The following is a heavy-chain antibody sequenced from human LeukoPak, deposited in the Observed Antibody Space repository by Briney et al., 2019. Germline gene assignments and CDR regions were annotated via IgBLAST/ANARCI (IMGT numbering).Heavy chain of an antibody. CDR1: GFTFSSYW. CDR2: IKQDGSEK. Sequence: PGGSLRLSCAASGFTFSSYWMSWVRQAPGKGLEWVANIKQDGSEKYYVDSVKGRFTISRDNAKNSLYLQMNSLRAEDTAVYYCARDLRYFDSSGYYYPYYMDVWGKGTTVTVSS. V-gene: IGHV3-7*01. D-gene: IGHD3-22*01. CDR3: ARDLRYFDSSGYYYPYYMDV. J-gene: IGHJ6*03.